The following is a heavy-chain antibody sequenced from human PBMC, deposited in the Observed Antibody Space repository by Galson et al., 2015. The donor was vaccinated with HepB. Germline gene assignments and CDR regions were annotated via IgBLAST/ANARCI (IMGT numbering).Heavy chain of an antibody. V-gene: IGHV3-30-3*01. J-gene: IGHJ4*02. CDR2: VSDDGSNK. CDR1: GFTFSTYT. CDR3: ARDQAGLYDNSGSYFDY. D-gene: IGHD3-22*01. Sequence: RLSCAASGFTFSTYTLHWVRQAPGKGLEWVAVVSDDGSNKFYADSVQGRFTISRDNSKNTLYLQMSRLRAEDTAVYYCARDQAGLYDNSGSYFDYWGQGTLVTVSS.